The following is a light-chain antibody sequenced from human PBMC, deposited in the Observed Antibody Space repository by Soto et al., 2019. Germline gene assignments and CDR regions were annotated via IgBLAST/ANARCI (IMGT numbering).Light chain of an antibody. V-gene: IGKV1-5*01. J-gene: IGKJ2*01. CDR3: QQYKVYPYT. Sequence: DIQMTQSPSTLSASIGDRVTITCRASQTSNGRLAWYQQKPGRPPKLLIYDVSFLESGAPSRFSGSGSGTDFNLTISSLRPDDFATFYCQQYKVYPYTFGQGSRLDIQ. CDR1: QTSNGR. CDR2: DVS.